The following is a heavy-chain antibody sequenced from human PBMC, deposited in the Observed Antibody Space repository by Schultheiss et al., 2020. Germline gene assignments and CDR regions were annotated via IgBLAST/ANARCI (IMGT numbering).Heavy chain of an antibody. CDR3: ARDCIAVAGTNYYYYGMDV. J-gene: IGHJ6*02. D-gene: IGHD6-19*01. CDR1: GGSFSGYY. V-gene: IGHV4-34*01. Sequence: SETLSLTCAVYGGSFSGYYWSWIRQPPGKGLEWIGEIYHSGSTNYNPSLKSRVTISVDTSKNQFSLKLSSVTAADTAVYYCARDCIAVAGTNYYYYGMDVWGQGTTVTVSS. CDR2: IYHSGST.